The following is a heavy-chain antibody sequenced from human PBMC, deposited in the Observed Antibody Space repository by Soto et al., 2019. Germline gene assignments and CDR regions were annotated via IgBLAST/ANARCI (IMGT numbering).Heavy chain of an antibody. CDR2: FNPILRMS. CDR1: GDTFNFYT. D-gene: IGHD3-10*01. CDR3: ATSFGSGYRAFDY. J-gene: IGHJ4*02. V-gene: IGHV1-69*02. Sequence: QVQLVQSGAEVKKPGSSVKVSCKASGDTFNFYTINWVRQAPGLGLEWMGRFNPILRMSNSPLRFQGRVTLTADKSPSSGYMVLSSLRSDDTAVYYCATSFGSGYRAFDYWGQGVLVTVSS.